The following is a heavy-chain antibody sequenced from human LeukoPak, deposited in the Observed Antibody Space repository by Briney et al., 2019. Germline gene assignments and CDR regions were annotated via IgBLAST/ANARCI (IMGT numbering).Heavy chain of an antibody. D-gene: IGHD5-12*01. CDR2: IYHSGNT. Sequence: SETLSLTCTVSGGSISSYYWSWIRQPPGNGLEWIGYIYHSGNTEYNPSLKSRVTISVDTSKNQFSLKLSSVTAADTAVYYCARDLTGYNLFDPWGQGTLVTVSS. CDR1: GGSISSYY. CDR3: ARDLTGYNLFDP. J-gene: IGHJ5*02. V-gene: IGHV4-59*12.